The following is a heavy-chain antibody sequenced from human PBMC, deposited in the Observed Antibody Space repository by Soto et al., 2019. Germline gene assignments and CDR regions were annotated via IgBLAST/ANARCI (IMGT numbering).Heavy chain of an antibody. D-gene: IGHD6-19*01. Sequence: ASVKVSCKASGYTFTGYYMHWVRQAPGQGLEWMGWINPNSGGTNYAQKFQGRVTMTRDTSISTAYMELSRLRSDDTAVYYCARVKVGVAGTSFDYWGQGTLVTV. CDR2: INPNSGGT. CDR3: ARVKVGVAGTSFDY. V-gene: IGHV1-2*02. CDR1: GYTFTGYY. J-gene: IGHJ4*02.